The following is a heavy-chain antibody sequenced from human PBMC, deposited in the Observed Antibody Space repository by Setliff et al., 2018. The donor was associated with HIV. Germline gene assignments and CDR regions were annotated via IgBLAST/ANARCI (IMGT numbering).Heavy chain of an antibody. D-gene: IGHD5-18*01. Sequence: GGSLRLSCAGSGFNFKNAWMSWVRQAPGKGLEWVGRIKSRVDGETTAYAAPLKGRFTISRDNPKSSVDLQMSSLRAEDAAVYYCGRGSGYLTEYWGQGALVTVSS. J-gene: IGHJ4*02. V-gene: IGHV3-15*01. CDR2: IKSRVDGETT. CDR3: GRGSGYLTEY. CDR1: GFNFKNAW.